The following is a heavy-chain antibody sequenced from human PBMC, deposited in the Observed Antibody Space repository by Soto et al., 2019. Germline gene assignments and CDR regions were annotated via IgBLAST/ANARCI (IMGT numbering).Heavy chain of an antibody. V-gene: IGHV3-30-3*01. CDR2: ISYDGSNK. D-gene: IGHD6-13*01. J-gene: IGHJ6*02. CDR3: ARDTLNSRSYYYYNGMDV. CDR1: GFTFSSYA. Sequence: PGGSLRLSCAASGFTFSSYAMHWVRQAPGKGLEWVAVISYDGSNKYYADSVKGRFTISRDNSKNTLYLQMNSLRAEDTAVYYCARDTLNSRSYYYYNGMDVWGQGTTVTVSS.